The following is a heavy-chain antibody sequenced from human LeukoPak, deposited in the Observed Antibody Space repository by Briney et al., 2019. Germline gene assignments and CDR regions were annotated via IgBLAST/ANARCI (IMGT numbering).Heavy chain of an antibody. CDR3: TSLEITVAGTSY. Sequence: GGSLRLSCAASGFSFSDYYTDWVRQAPGKGLEWVGRTRNKLNSYTTEYAESVKGRFTISRDDSKNSLYLQMNSLKTEDTAVYYCTSLEITVAGTSYWGQGTLVTVSS. CDR2: TRNKLNSYTT. CDR1: GFSFSDYY. V-gene: IGHV3-72*01. J-gene: IGHJ4*02. D-gene: IGHD6-19*01.